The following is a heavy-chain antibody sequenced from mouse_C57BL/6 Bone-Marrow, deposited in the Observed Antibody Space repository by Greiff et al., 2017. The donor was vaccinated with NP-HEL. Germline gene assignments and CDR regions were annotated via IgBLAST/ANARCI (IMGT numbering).Heavy chain of an antibody. CDR1: GYTFTDYY. CDR3: ARDGYYSSWYFDV. J-gene: IGHJ1*03. Sequence: EVQLQQSGPELVKPGASVKISCKASGYTFTDYYMNWVKQSHGKSLEWIGDINPNNGGTSYNQKFKGKATLTVDKSSSTAYMERRSLTSEDSAVYYCARDGYYSSWYFDVWGTGTTVTVSS. CDR2: INPNNGGT. V-gene: IGHV1-26*01. D-gene: IGHD2-3*01.